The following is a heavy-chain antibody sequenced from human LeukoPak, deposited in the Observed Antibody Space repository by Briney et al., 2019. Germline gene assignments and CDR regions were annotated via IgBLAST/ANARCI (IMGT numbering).Heavy chain of an antibody. D-gene: IGHD6-13*01. Sequence: SETLSLTCGVSGGSFCGYQWTWLRQSPGQGREWIGQINHSGTTNSHPSLESRLTMSVDTSKNQFTLKLTAVTAADTAVYDCARGAYNGSWYYYWGQGALVTVST. CDR1: GGSFCGYQ. CDR2: INHSGTT. J-gene: IGHJ4*02. V-gene: IGHV4-34*01. CDR3: ARGAYNGSWYYY.